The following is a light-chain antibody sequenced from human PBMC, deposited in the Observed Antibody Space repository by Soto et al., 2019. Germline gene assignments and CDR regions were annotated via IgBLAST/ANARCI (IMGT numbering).Light chain of an antibody. CDR3: QQSYSTPPYT. CDR2: AAS. CDR1: QSLLHSNGYKF. Sequence: DIVMTQSPLSLPVRPGEPASISCRSSQSLLHSNGYKFLDWYLQRPGQSPQLLIYAASSLQSGVPSRFSGSRSGTDFTLTISTLQPEDFATYYCQQSYSTPPYTFGQGTKLEIK. V-gene: IGKV2-28*01. J-gene: IGKJ2*01.